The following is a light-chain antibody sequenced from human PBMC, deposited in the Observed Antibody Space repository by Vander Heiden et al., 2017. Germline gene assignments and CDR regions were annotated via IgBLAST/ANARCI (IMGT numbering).Light chain of an antibody. J-gene: IGLJ2*01. V-gene: IGLV2-23*02. Sequence: QSALPQPASVSGSPGPSITTSCTGTSSDVGNYNLVSWYQQYPGKAPKLMIYEVFKRPSGVSNRFSGSKSGNTASLTISGLQAEDEADYYCCSFAGSSTLIFGGGTKLTVL. CDR2: EVF. CDR3: CSFAGSSTLI. CDR1: SSDVGNYNL.